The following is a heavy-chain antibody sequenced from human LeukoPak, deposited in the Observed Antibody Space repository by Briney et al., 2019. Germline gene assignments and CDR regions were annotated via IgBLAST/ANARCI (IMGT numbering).Heavy chain of an antibody. CDR1: GFTFRGSA. CDR3: VTFNWNYPSLPFDY. D-gene: IGHD1-7*01. V-gene: IGHV3-73*01. J-gene: IGHJ4*01. CDR2: IRTKANNYAT. Sequence: PGGSLRLSCAGSGFTFRGSAMHWVRQASGKGLEWVGRIRTKANNYATAYAASLSGRFTISRDDSKNMAYLHLNGLKTEDTALYYCVTFNWNYPSLPFDYWGHGTLATVS.